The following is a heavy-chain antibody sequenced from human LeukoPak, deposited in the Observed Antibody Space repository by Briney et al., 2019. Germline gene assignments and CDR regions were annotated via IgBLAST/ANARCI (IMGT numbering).Heavy chain of an antibody. Sequence: SETLSLTCTVSGGSISISSYYWGWIRQPPGKGLEWIGSIYYSGSTYHTPSLKSRVTISVDTSKNQFSLKLSSVTAADTAVYYCAREYSSSPDYWGQGTLVTVSS. CDR2: IYYSGST. J-gene: IGHJ4*02. D-gene: IGHD6-6*01. CDR3: AREYSSSPDY. V-gene: IGHV4-39*02. CDR1: GGSISISSYY.